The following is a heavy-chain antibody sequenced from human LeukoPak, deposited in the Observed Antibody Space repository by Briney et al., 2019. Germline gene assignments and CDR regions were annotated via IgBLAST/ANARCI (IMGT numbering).Heavy chain of an antibody. Sequence: ASVKVSCKASGYTFTSYYMHWVRQAPGQGLEWMGIINPSGGSTSYAQKFQGRVTMTRDTSTSTVYMELSSLRSEDTAVYYCARESLYYDSSGYYSFDYWGQGTLVTVSS. J-gene: IGHJ4*02. V-gene: IGHV1-46*01. D-gene: IGHD3-22*01. CDR2: INPSGGST. CDR1: GYTFTSYY. CDR3: ARESLYYDSSGYYSFDY.